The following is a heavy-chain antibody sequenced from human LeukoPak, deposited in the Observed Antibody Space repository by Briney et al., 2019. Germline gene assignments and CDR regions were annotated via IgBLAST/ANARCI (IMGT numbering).Heavy chain of an antibody. J-gene: IGHJ5*02. CDR3: ARIVVPAAMSPYWFDP. CDR2: IYYSGST. Sequence: SGTLSLTCAVSGGSISSSNWWSWVCQPPGKGLEWIGSIYYSGSTYYNPSLKSRVTISVDTSKNQFSLKLSSVTAADTAVYYCARIVVPAAMSPYWFDPWGQGTLVTVSS. D-gene: IGHD2-2*01. V-gene: IGHV4-4*02. CDR1: GGSISSSNW.